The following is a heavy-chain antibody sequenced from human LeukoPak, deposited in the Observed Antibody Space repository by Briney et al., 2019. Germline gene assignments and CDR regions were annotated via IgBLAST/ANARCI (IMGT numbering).Heavy chain of an antibody. CDR3: ARDHARGLHYSYGTDV. V-gene: IGHV1-69*04. Sequence: SVKVSCKASGGTFSSYAISWVRQAPGQGLEWMGRIIPILGIANYAQKFQGRVTITADKSTSTAYMELSSLRSEDTAVYYCARDHARGLHYSYGTDVWRQGTTVTV. CDR1: GGTFSSYA. D-gene: IGHD5-12*01. J-gene: IGHJ6*01. CDR2: IIPILGIA.